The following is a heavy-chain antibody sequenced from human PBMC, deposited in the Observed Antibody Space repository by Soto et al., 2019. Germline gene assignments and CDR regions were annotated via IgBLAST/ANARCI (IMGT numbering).Heavy chain of an antibody. CDR2: IYYSGST. V-gene: IGHV4-59*01. D-gene: IGHD2-2*01. CDR1: GGSISGYY. J-gene: IGHJ6*03. Sequence: SETLSLTCSVFGGSISGYYWSWILQPPGKGLEWIGYIYYSGSTNYNPSLKSRVTISVDTSKNQFSLKLSSVTAADTAVYYCASSGYCSSTSCHHDYYYYYYMDVWGKGTTVTVSS. CDR3: ASSGYCSSTSCHHDYYYYYYMDV.